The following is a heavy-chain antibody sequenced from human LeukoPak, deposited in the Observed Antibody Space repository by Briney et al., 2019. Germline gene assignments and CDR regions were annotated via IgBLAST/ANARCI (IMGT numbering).Heavy chain of an antibody. D-gene: IGHD3-16*01. CDR3: AKLGTYWYFDV. Sequence: PGGSLRLSCAASGFAFNLYGMAWVRQAPGKGLEGVSGISGSAVGTYYADSVKGRFTISRDNPKNVLFLQMNNLRVEDTAVYFCAKLGTYWYFDVWGRGTLVTVSS. CDR2: ISGSAVGT. J-gene: IGHJ2*01. V-gene: IGHV3-23*01. CDR1: GFAFNLYG.